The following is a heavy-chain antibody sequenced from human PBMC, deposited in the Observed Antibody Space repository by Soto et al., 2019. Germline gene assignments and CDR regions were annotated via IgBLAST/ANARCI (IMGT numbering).Heavy chain of an antibody. CDR1: GGSISSYY. V-gene: IGHV4-59*01. Sequence: SETLSLTCTVSGGSISSYYWSWIRQPPGKGLEWIGYMYNTGSTIYNPSLKSRVTISVDTSKNQFSLKLNSVTAADTAVYYCARRYGSFFDIWGQGTMVTVSS. D-gene: IGHD3-10*01. CDR2: MYNTGST. J-gene: IGHJ3*02. CDR3: ARRYGSFFDI.